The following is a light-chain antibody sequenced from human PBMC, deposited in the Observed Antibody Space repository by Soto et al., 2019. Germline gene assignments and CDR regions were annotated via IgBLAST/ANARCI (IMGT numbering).Light chain of an antibody. CDR2: KAS. J-gene: IGKJ1*01. V-gene: IGKV1-5*03. Sequence: DIQMTQSPSTLSAAVGHRVTITCRASQSISSWLAWYQQKPGKAPKLLIYKASSVESGVPSSFSGRGSGTEFTLTISSLQPDDVATYYCQQYNSYWTCGQGTKVEI. CDR3: QQYNSYWT. CDR1: QSISSW.